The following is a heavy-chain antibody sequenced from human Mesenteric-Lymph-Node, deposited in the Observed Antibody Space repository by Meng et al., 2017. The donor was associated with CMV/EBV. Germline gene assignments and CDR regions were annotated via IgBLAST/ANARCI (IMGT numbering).Heavy chain of an antibody. CDR3: ARTCNDNCYRRGHGALDI. J-gene: IGHJ3*02. Sequence: ASVKVSCKASGFTFSSYYMHWVRQARGQGLEWMGWINPNTGGLNYARKFQGRVTMTRDTSISTAYMELSSLSSDDTAMYYCARTCNDNCYRRGHGALDIWGQGTLVTVSS. D-gene: IGHD2-21*02. CDR1: GFTFSSYY. CDR2: INPNTGGL. V-gene: IGHV1-2*02.